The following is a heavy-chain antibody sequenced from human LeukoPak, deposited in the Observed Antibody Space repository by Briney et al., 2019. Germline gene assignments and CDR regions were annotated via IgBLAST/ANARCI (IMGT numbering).Heavy chain of an antibody. Sequence: GGSLRLFCAASGFTFTSYAMNWVRQAPGKGLEWVSVISNTGGSTFYADSVKGRFTISRDNSKNTLYLQMNSLRAEDTAVYYCAKRASGSATSPYYFDYGGQGTLVTVSS. CDR3: AKRASGSATSPYYFDY. J-gene: IGHJ4*02. CDR1: GFTFTSYA. D-gene: IGHD3-10*01. CDR2: ISNTGGST. V-gene: IGHV3-23*01.